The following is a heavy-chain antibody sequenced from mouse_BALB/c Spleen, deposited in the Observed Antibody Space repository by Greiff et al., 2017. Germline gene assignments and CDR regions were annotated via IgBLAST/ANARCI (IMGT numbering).Heavy chain of an antibody. D-gene: IGHD2-12*01. CDR3: ARENDAYVDD. Sequence: VQLQESGPGLVAPSQSLSITCTVSGFSLTSYGVHWVRQPPGKGLEWLGVIGAGGSTNYNSAIMSRLSISKDNSKSQVFLKMNSLQTDDTARYCCARENDAYVDDGGQGTTRTVSS. CDR1: GFSLTSYG. CDR2: IGAGGST. V-gene: IGHV2-9*02. J-gene: IGHJ2*01.